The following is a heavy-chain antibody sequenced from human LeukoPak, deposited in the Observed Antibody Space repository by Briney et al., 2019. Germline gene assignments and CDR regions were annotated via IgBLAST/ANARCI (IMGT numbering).Heavy chain of an antibody. CDR3: ARGFYDFWSGYFPPAFDY. D-gene: IGHD3-3*01. CDR2: INHSGST. V-gene: IGHV4-34*01. CDR1: GGSFGGYY. Sequence: PSETLSLTCAVYGGSFGGYYWSWIRQPPGKGLEWIGEINHSGSTNYNPSLKSRVTISVDTSKNQFSLKLSSVTAADTAVYYCARGFYDFWSGYFPPAFDYWGQGTLVTVSS. J-gene: IGHJ4*02.